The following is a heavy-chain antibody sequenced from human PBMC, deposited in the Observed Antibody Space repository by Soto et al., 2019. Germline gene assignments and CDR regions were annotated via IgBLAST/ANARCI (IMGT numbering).Heavy chain of an antibody. V-gene: IGHV3-30*03. CDR3: ARGTIVARQHLDY. Sequence: QVQLVESGGGVVQPGKSLRLSCAASGFIFSSYAMHWARQAPGKGLEWVTVISIRGGDEYYAESVRGRFTISRDDSKNTLYLKMDSLRVEDTAVYYCARGTIVARQHLDYWGQGTLVTVSS. D-gene: IGHD6-6*01. J-gene: IGHJ4*02. CDR2: ISIRGGDE. CDR1: GFIFSSYA.